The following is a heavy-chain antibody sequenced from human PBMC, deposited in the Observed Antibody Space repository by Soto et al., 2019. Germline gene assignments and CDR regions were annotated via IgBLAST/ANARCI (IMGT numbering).Heavy chain of an antibody. J-gene: IGHJ6*02. Sequence: PGESLKISCKGSGYSFTSYWIGWVRQMPGKGLEWMWIIYPADSDTRYSPSFQGQVTISADKSISTAYLQWRSLKASDSAMYYCARPRGITSPYYSGMDVWGQGRTVTVSS. V-gene: IGHV5-51*01. CDR2: IYPADSDT. D-gene: IGHD2-2*01. CDR3: ARPRGITSPYYSGMDV. CDR1: GYSFTSYW.